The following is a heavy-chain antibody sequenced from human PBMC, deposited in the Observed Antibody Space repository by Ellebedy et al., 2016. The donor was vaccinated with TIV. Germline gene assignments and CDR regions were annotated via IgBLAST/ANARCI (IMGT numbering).Heavy chain of an antibody. CDR1: GYSFTGYY. D-gene: IGHD6-13*01. CDR3: ARGDSSSWYLFDY. J-gene: IGHJ4*02. CDR2: INPNSGGT. V-gene: IGHV1-2*02. Sequence: ASVKVSCKASGYSFTGYYMHWVRQAPGQGLEWMGWINPNSGGTNYAQKFQGRVTMTRETSISTAYMELSRLRSDYTAVYYCARGDSSSWYLFDYWGQGTLVTVSS.